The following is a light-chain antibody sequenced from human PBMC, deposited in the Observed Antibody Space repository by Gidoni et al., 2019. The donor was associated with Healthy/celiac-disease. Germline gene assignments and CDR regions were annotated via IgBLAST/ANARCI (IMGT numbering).Light chain of an antibody. CDR1: SSDVGGSNY. V-gene: IGLV2-14*03. CDR3: RSYTISAAVV. Sequence: QSALTQPASVSGSPGQSITISCSGTSSDVGGSNYISWYQQYPAEAPNLVIYDVNSQPPGISDRFSGSKSANTAPLTISGLQADDEADYYCRSYTISAAVVFGGGTKLTVL. J-gene: IGLJ2*01. CDR2: DVN.